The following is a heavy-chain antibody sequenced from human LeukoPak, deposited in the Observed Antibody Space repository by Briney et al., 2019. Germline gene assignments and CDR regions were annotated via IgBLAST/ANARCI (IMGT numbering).Heavy chain of an antibody. D-gene: IGHD6-13*01. Sequence: SETLSLTCAVYGGSFSGYYWSWIRQPPGKGLEWIGEIDHSGSTNYNPSLKSRVSISVDTSKNQFSLKLSFVTAADTAVYYCARGSRIASNYWGQGTLVTVSS. J-gene: IGHJ4*02. V-gene: IGHV4-34*01. CDR1: GGSFSGYY. CDR2: IDHSGST. CDR3: ARGSRIASNY.